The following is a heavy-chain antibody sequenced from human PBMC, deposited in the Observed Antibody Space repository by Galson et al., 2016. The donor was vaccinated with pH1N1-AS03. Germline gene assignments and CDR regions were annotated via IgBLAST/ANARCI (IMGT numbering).Heavy chain of an antibody. Sequence: SVKVSCKASGGTFDNHPINWVRQAPGQGLEWMGGFIPIFGTTNYAPKNQGRVTFTTDDSTTTVYMELSNLRSEDTAVYYCARNSDSLGAFDVWGQGTLLSVSS. J-gene: IGHJ3*01. D-gene: IGHD1-7*01. CDR2: FIPIFGTT. CDR3: ARNSDSLGAFDV. CDR1: GGTFDNHP. V-gene: IGHV1-69*05.